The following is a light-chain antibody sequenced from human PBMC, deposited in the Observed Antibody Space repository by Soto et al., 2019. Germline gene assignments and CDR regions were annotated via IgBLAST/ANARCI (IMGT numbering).Light chain of an antibody. CDR2: GAS. V-gene: IGKV3-20*01. CDR1: QSVSSSY. Sequence: EIVLTQSAGALSQSPGERSTPSRRASQSVSSSYLAWYQQKPGQAPRLLIYGASNRATGIPDRFSGSGSGTDFTLTISRLEPEDFAVYYCQQYGSSGTFGQGTKVDIK. CDR3: QQYGSSGT. J-gene: IGKJ1*01.